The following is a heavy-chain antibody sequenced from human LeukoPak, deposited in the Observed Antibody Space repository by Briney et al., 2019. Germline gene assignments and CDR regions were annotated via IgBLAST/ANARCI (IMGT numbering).Heavy chain of an antibody. Sequence: PGGSLRLSCAASGFTVSSTYMSWVRQAPGKGLEWLSALYSGDTTYYANSVKGRFTISRDNSENMLYLQMNSLRVEDTAVYHCAKDHIWFYDSSGLMSDAFDIWGHGTMVTISS. CDR1: GFTVSSTY. D-gene: IGHD3-22*01. CDR3: AKDHIWFYDSSGLMSDAFDI. V-gene: IGHV3-66*01. CDR2: LYSGDTT. J-gene: IGHJ3*02.